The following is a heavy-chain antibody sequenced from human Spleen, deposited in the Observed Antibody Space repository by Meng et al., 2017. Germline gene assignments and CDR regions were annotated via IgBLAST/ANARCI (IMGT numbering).Heavy chain of an antibody. Sequence: QVQLQQWGAGLLKPSETLSLTCVVYGGSFSGYYWSWIRQPPGKGLEWIGEINHGGSTNYNPSLKSRVTISVDTSKNQFSLKLSSVTAADTAVYYCARGASYSVDYWGQGTLVTVSS. CDR2: INHGGST. J-gene: IGHJ4*02. CDR1: GGSFSGYY. V-gene: IGHV4-34*01. D-gene: IGHD2-21*01. CDR3: ARGASYSVDY.